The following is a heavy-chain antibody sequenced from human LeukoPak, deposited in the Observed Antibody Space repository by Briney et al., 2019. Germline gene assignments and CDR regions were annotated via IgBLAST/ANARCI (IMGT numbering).Heavy chain of an antibody. D-gene: IGHD6-19*01. J-gene: IGHJ4*02. CDR3: AKVSTGIAVEALDY. V-gene: IGHV3-30*18. Sequence: GGSLRLSCAASGFTFSSYGMHWVRQAPGKGPEWVAVISYDGSNKYYADSVKGRFTISRDNSKNTLYLQMNSLRAEDTAVYYCAKVSTGIAVEALDYWGQGTLVTVSS. CDR1: GFTFSSYG. CDR2: ISYDGSNK.